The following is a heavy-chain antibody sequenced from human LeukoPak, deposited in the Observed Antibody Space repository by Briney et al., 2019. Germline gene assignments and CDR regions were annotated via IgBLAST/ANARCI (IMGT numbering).Heavy chain of an antibody. CDR2: IYTSESN. V-gene: IGHV4-4*09. CDR3: ARLPYGGKVDP. CDR1: GGSISTFC. Sequence: SETLSLTCTVSGGSISTFCWSWIRQPPGKGREWIGYIYTSESNNYTPSLKSRVTMSVDAYKNQFSLKLRSVSAADTAVYYCARLPYGGKVDPWGQGTLVTVSS. D-gene: IGHD4-23*01. J-gene: IGHJ5*02.